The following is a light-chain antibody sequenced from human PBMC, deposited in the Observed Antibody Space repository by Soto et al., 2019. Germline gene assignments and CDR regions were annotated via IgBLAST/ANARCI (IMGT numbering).Light chain of an antibody. J-gene: IGKJ1*01. CDR3: QQYNNYLWT. Sequence: DIQMTQSPSTLSASVGDRVTITCRASQSISSRLAWYQQKPGKAPKALIYDASGLESGVPSRFSGSGSGTEFTLTISSLQPDDFATYYCQQYNNYLWTFGQGTKVEVK. V-gene: IGKV1-5*01. CDR1: QSISSR. CDR2: DAS.